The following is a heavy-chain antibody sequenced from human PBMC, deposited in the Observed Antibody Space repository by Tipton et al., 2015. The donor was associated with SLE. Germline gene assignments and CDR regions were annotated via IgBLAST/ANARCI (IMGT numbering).Heavy chain of an antibody. D-gene: IGHD3/OR15-3a*01. CDR3: ARGRVNGLGERPHFDF. Sequence: GSLRLSCVVSGFRFRNYEMNWVRQGPEKGLEWVSYISTTSDTRYYAHSVEGRFFISRDNAKNSLFLHMTDVRVEDTGIYFCARGRVNGLGERPHFDFWGQGTLVPVSS. CDR1: GFRFRNYE. J-gene: IGHJ4*02. V-gene: IGHV3-48*03. CDR2: ISTTSDTR.